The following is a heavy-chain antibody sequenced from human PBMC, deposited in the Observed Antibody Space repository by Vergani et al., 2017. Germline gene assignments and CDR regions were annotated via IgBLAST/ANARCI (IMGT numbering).Heavy chain of an antibody. CDR3: ARDRYKTGGDLDS. CDR2: ISYDGTQK. J-gene: IGHJ4*02. V-gene: IGHV3-30*03. Sequence: QVHLVESGGGVVQPGRSLRLSCVVSGFTSSYYGMHWVRQAPGKGLEWVAVISYDGTQKYYADSVKGRFTISRDNSKSTLYLQMNSLRTEDTAVYYCARDRYKTGGDLDSWGQGTLVTVSS. D-gene: IGHD5-24*01. CDR1: GFTSSYYG.